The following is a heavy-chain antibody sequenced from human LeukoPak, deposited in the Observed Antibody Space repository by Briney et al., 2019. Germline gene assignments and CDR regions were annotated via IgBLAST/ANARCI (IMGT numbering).Heavy chain of an antibody. J-gene: IGHJ4*02. D-gene: IGHD6-13*01. Sequence: PSETLSLTCTVSGGSISSYYWSWIRQPPGKGLEWIGYIYYSGSTNYNPSLKSRVTISVDTSKNQFSLKLSSVTAADTAVYYCARGSSLAAAGSGPPPNYWGQGTLVTVSS. V-gene: IGHV4-59*12. CDR1: GGSISSYY. CDR3: ARGSSLAAAGSGPPPNY. CDR2: IYYSGST.